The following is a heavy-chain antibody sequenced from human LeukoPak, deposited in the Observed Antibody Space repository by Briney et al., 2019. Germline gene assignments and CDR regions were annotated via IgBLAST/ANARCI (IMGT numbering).Heavy chain of an antibody. CDR3: ATLSYYYYVMDV. D-gene: IGHD2/OR15-2a*01. J-gene: IGHJ6*02. CDR2: ISYSGST. V-gene: IGHV4-39*02. CDR1: GGSISSSTYY. Sequence: SETLSLTCTVSGGSISSSTYYWGWIRQPPGKGLEWIGSISYSGSTFYNPSLKSRVTISVDTSQNHLSLRLSSVTAADTAVYYCATLSYYYYVMDVWGQGTTVTVSS.